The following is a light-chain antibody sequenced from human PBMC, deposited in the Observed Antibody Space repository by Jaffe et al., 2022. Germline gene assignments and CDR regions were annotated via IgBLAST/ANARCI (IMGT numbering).Light chain of an antibody. CDR1: RSVSNNY. V-gene: IGKV3-20*01. CDR2: GTS. J-gene: IGKJ4*01. Sequence: EIVLTQSPGTLSLSPGERATLSCRASRSVSNNYLAWYQQKLGQAPRLLIYGTSTRATGIPDRFSGSGSGTDFTLTISRLEPEDFAVYYCQQYGTSPLTFGGGTKVEIK. CDR3: QQYGTSPLT.